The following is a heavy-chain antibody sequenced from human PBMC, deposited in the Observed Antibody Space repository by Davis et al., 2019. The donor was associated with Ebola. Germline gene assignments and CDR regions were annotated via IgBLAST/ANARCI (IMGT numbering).Heavy chain of an antibody. CDR2: VHYSGST. CDR1: GGSISGYY. CDR3: ARGNYGDYIVLYYYNMDV. V-gene: IGHV4-59*01. D-gene: IGHD4-17*01. Sequence: MPSETLSLTCTVSGGSISGYYWSWIRQSPGKGMEWIGYVHYSGSTNYNPSLMRRVTMSVDTSKNQFSLKLSSVTAADTAVYYCARGNYGDYIVLYYYNMDVWGQGTTVTVSS. J-gene: IGHJ6*02.